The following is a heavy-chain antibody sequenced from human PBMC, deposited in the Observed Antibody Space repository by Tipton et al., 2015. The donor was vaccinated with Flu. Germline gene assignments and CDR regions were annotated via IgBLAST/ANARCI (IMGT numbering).Heavy chain of an antibody. CDR1: GGSMRSYF. V-gene: IGHV4-59*12. CDR2: IYYSGTT. D-gene: IGHD4-17*01. Sequence: TLSLTCTVSGGSMRSYFWSWIRQPPGKGLEWIGYIYYSGTTNYNPSLKSRVTILVDTSKNQFSLKLSSVTAADTAVYYCARMEWTVTTPRYFDLWGRGTLVTVSS. J-gene: IGHJ2*01. CDR3: ARMEWTVTTPRYFDL.